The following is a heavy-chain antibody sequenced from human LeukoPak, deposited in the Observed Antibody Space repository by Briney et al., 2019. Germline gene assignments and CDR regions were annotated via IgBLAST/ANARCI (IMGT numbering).Heavy chain of an antibody. CDR1: GYTFTSYG. J-gene: IGHJ6*02. V-gene: IGHV1-18*01. CDR3: ARDGIVVVPAAIYYYYYGMDV. Sequence: ASVNVSCKASGYTFTSYGISWVRQAPGQGLEWMGWISAYNGNTNYAQKLQGRVTMTTDTSTSTAYMELRSLRSDDTAVYYCARDGIVVVPAAIYYYYYGMDVWGQGTTVTVSS. D-gene: IGHD2-2*02. CDR2: ISAYNGNT.